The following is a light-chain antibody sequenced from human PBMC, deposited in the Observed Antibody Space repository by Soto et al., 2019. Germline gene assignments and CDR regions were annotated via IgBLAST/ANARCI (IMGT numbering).Light chain of an antibody. CDR1: QSVSSSF. CDR3: PHYGTSLWT. V-gene: IGKV3-20*01. CDR2: GAS. Sequence: EIMLTQSPGTLSLSPGERATLSCRASQSVSSSFLAWYQQKPGQAPRLLIYGASIRATGNPDRFSGSGSGNDLPLTNSRLAPEDFAMNMCPHYGTSLWTYGHGTKVEI. J-gene: IGKJ1*01.